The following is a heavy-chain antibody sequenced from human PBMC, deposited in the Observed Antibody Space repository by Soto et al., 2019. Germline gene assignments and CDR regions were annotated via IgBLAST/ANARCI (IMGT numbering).Heavy chain of an antibody. J-gene: IGHJ5*02. V-gene: IGHV1-18*01. CDR3: ARGHVDIVATIYGWFDP. D-gene: IGHD5-12*01. Sequence: QVQLVQSGAEVKKPGASVKVSCTASGYTFTSYGISWVRQAPGQGLEWMGWISAYNGNTNYAQKLQGRVTMTTDTSTSTAYMELRSLRSDDTAVYYCARGHVDIVATIYGWFDPWGQGTLVTVSS. CDR1: GYTFTSYG. CDR2: ISAYNGNT.